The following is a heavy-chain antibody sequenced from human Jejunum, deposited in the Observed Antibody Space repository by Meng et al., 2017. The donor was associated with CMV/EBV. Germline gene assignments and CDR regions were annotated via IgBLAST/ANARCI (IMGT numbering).Heavy chain of an antibody. D-gene: IGHD4-17*01. CDR2: ISVASTYI. V-gene: IGHV3-21*06. CDR1: GFSFSSYH. CDR3: TRAYEYGDPNGFDP. J-gene: IGHJ5*02. Sequence: ASGFSFSSYHMSWVRQAPGKGLEWVSSISVASTYIYYADSLRGRFTISRDNAKNSVYLQMNSLRAEDTAVYYCTRAYEYGDPNGFDPWGQGTLVTVSS.